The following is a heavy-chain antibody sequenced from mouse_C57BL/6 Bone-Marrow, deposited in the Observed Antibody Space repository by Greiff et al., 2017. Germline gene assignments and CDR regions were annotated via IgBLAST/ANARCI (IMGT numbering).Heavy chain of an antibody. J-gene: IGHJ4*01. CDR2: ISSGSSTI. CDR3: ARPPSILYYAREW. Sequence: EVKLMESGGGLVKPGGSLKLSCAASGFTFSDYGMHWVRQAPEKGLEWVAYISSGSSTIYYADTVKGRFTISRDNAKNTLFLQMTGLRSEDTAMYYCARPPSILYYAREWGGQGTSVTVS. D-gene: IGHD1-1*01. CDR1: GFTFSDYG. V-gene: IGHV5-17*01.